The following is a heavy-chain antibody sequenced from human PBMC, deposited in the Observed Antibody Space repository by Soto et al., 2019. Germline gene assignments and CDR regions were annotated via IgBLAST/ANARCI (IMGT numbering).Heavy chain of an antibody. J-gene: IGHJ4*02. CDR1: GFTFSSYA. V-gene: IGHV3-30-3*01. D-gene: IGHD2-21*02. Sequence: GGSLRLSCAASGFTFSSYAMHWVRQAPGKGLEWVAVISYDGSNKYYADSVKGRFTISRDNSKNTLYLQMNSLRAEDTAVYYCARGDYYFDYWGQGTLVTVSS. CDR2: ISYDGSNK. CDR3: ARGDYYFDY.